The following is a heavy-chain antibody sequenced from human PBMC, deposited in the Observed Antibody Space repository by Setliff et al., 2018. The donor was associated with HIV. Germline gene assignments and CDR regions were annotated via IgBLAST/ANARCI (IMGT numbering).Heavy chain of an antibody. Sequence: SETLSLTCTVSGGSISSYYWSWIRQPAGKGLEWIGRIYASGRTNYNPSLKSRVTLSGDTSKNQFSLKLTSVTATDTAVYYCARGPSLQTTLFDYWGQGTLVTVSS. CDR1: GGSISSYY. CDR3: ARGPSLQTTLFDY. J-gene: IGHJ4*02. V-gene: IGHV4-4*07. CDR2: IYASGRT.